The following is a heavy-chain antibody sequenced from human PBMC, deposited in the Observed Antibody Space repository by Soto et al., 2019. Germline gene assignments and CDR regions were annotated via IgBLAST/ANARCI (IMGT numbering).Heavy chain of an antibody. Sequence: EVQLLESGGGLVQPGGSLRLSCAASGFTFGSYAMSWVRQAPGKGLEWVSSVSSIGDSTYYADSVKGRFTISRDNSKNTLYLQLNSVRAEATALYYCASDLYSNNWPRIFGVWGQGTLVTVSS. CDR3: ASDLYSNNWPRIFGV. J-gene: IGHJ4*02. CDR1: GFTFGSYA. D-gene: IGHD6-13*01. CDR2: VSSIGDST. V-gene: IGHV3-23*01.